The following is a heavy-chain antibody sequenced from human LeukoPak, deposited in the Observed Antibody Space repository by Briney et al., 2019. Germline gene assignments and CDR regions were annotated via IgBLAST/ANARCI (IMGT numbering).Heavy chain of an antibody. CDR2: INPNSGGT. Sequence: ASVKVSCKASGYTFTGYYMHWVRQAPGQGLEWMGWINPNSGGTNYAQKFQGRVTMTRDTSISTAYMELSRLRSDDTAVYYCARRSSGWYGDKDYWGQGTLVTVSS. CDR1: GYTFTGYY. D-gene: IGHD6-19*01. J-gene: IGHJ4*02. V-gene: IGHV1-2*02. CDR3: ARRSSGWYGDKDY.